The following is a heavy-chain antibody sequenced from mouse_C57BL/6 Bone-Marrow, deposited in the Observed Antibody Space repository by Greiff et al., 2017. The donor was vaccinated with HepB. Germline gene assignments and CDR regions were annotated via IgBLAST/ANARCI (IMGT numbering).Heavy chain of an antibody. J-gene: IGHJ3*01. V-gene: IGHV1-55*01. D-gene: IGHD2-5*01. CDR1: GYTFTSYW. CDR3: ARGGVYSKAWFAY. Sequence: VQLQQPGAELVKPGASVKMSCKASGYTFTSYWITWVKQRPGQGLEWIGDIYPGSGSTNYNEKFKSKATLTVDTSSSTAYMQLSSRTSEDSAVYYCARGGVYSKAWFAYWGQGTLVTVSA. CDR2: IYPGSGST.